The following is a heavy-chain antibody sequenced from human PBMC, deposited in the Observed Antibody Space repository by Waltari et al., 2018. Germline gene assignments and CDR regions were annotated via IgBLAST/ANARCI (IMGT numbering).Heavy chain of an antibody. Sequence: QVQLQESGPGLVKPSETLSLTCAVSGYSISSGYYWGWIRQPPGKGLEWIGSIYHSGSTYYNPSPKSRVTISGDTSKNQFSLKLSSVTAADTAVYYCARVNIVVVPAAIYGYYFDYWGQGTLVTVSS. CDR2: IYHSGST. V-gene: IGHV4-38-2*01. CDR3: ARVNIVVVPAAIYGYYFDY. D-gene: IGHD2-2*02. CDR1: GYSISSGYY. J-gene: IGHJ4*02.